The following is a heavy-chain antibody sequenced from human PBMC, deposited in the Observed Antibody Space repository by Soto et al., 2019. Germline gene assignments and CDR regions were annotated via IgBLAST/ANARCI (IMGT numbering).Heavy chain of an antibody. Sequence: PGGSLRLSCAASGFTFDDYAMHWVRQAPGKGLEWVSGISWNSGDIAYAASVKGRFTVSRDNAKSSLYLQMNSLRAEDTALYYCARDLRQGGGMDVWGQGTTVTVSS. V-gene: IGHV3-9*01. CDR3: ARDLRQGGGMDV. J-gene: IGHJ6*02. CDR1: GFTFDDYA. CDR2: ISWNSGDI. D-gene: IGHD2-15*01.